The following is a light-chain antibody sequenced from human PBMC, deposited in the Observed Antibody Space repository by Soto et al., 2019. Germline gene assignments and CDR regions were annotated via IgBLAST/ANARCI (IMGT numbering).Light chain of an antibody. J-gene: IGKJ5*01. V-gene: IGKV1-39*01. Sequence: DIQVTQSPSSLSASVGDRVTITCRASQSINNYLNWYQQKPGKAPKLLIYAASSLQSGVPSRVSGSGSGTDFTLTITSLQPEDFATYYCQQSYSTPPITFGQGTRLEI. CDR3: QQSYSTPPIT. CDR2: AAS. CDR1: QSINNY.